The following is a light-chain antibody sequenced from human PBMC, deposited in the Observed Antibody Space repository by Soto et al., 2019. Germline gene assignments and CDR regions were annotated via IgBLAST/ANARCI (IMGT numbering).Light chain of an antibody. CDR3: CSYAGSYTWV. CDR2: DVS. V-gene: IGLV2-11*01. Sequence: QSVLTQLRSVSGSPGQSVTISCTGTSSDVGGYNYVSWFQQHPGKAPKLMIYDVSKRPSGVPDRFSGSKSGNTASLTVSGLQAEDEADYYCCSYAGSYTWVFGTGTKLTVL. CDR1: SSDVGGYNY. J-gene: IGLJ1*01.